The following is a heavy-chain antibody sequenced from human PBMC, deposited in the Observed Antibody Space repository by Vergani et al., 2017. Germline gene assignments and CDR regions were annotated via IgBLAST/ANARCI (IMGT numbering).Heavy chain of an antibody. J-gene: IGHJ4*02. CDR2: IYTSGST. V-gene: IGHV4-61*02. CDR3: ARSREQWPYYFDY. D-gene: IGHD6-19*01. Sequence: QVQLQESGPGLVKPSQTLSLTCTVSGGSISSGSYYWSWIRQPAGKGLDWIGRIYTSGSTNYNPSLKSRVTISVDTSKNQFSLKLSSVTAADTAVYYCARSREQWPYYFDYWGQGTLVTVSS. CDR1: GGSISSGSYY.